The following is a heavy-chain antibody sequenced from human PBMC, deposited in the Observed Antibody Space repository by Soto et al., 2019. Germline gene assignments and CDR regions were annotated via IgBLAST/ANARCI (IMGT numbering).Heavy chain of an antibody. CDR3: ARSVRAGFYYYYGMDV. J-gene: IGHJ6*02. CDR2: ISSSSYI. Sequence: GGSLRLSWAASGFTFSIYRMNWVRPAPWKGLEWVSSISSSSYIYYADSEKGRFTISRDNAKNSLYLQMNSLRAEDTAVYYCARSVRAGFYYYYGMDVWGQGTTVTVSS. V-gene: IGHV3-21*01. CDR1: GFTFSIYR. D-gene: IGHD6-13*01.